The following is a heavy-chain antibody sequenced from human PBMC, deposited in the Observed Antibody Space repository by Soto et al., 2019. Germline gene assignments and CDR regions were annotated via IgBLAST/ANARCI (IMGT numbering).Heavy chain of an antibody. D-gene: IGHD2-2*02. CDR1: GGTFSSYA. Sequence: SVKVSCKASGGTFSSYAISWVRQAPGQGLEWMGGIIPIFGTANYAQKFQGRVTITADESTSTAYMELSSLRSEDTAVYYCASYLGPRIVAVPAAIEDYYYYGMDVWGQGTTVTVSS. J-gene: IGHJ6*02. V-gene: IGHV1-69*13. CDR3: ASYLGPRIVAVPAAIEDYYYYGMDV. CDR2: IIPIFGTA.